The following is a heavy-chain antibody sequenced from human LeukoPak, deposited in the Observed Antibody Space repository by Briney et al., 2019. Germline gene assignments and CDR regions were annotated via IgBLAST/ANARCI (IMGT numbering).Heavy chain of an antibody. CDR3: ARVVDTAMVYSPRWFDP. J-gene: IGHJ5*02. D-gene: IGHD5-18*01. Sequence: PSETLSLTCTVSGGSISSYYWSWIRQPPGKGLEWIGYIYYSGSTNYNPSLKSRVTISVDTSKNQFSLKLSSVTAADTAVYYCARVVDTAMVYSPRWFDPWAREPWSPSPQ. V-gene: IGHV4-59*01. CDR1: GGSISSYY. CDR2: IYYSGST.